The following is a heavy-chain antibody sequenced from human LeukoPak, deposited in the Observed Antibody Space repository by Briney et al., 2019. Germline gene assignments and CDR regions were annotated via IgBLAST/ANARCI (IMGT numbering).Heavy chain of an antibody. CDR1: GFTFGYYA. D-gene: IGHD3-22*01. V-gene: IGHV3-30-3*01. CDR3: ARDLIRSVVITSSAQALDY. CDR2: ISFDGSTS. J-gene: IGHJ4*02. Sequence: PGGSLRLSCAASGFTFGYYAMHWVRQAPGKGLEFVAVISFDGSTSYYADSVKGRFTISRDNSKNTLYLQMNSLRAEDTAVYYCARDLIRSVVITSSAQALDYWGQGTLVTVSS.